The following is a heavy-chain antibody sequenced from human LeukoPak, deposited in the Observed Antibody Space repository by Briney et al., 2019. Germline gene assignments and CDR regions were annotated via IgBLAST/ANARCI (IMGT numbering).Heavy chain of an antibody. Sequence: SEPLSLTCTVCGGSLSSGGYYWRWIPQPRGRGVGSFGYIYYSGSTYYNPSLKSRVTISVDTSKNQFSLKLSSVTAADTAVYYCAANVEMATILFDYWGQGTLVIVSS. D-gene: IGHD5-24*01. V-gene: IGHV4-31*03. CDR1: GGSLSSGGYY. CDR2: IYYSGST. J-gene: IGHJ4*02. CDR3: AANVEMATILFDY.